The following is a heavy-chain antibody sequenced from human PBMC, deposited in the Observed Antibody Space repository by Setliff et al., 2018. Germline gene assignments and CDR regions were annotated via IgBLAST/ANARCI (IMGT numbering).Heavy chain of an antibody. J-gene: IGHJ4*02. V-gene: IGHV4-34*01. CDR3: ARDRPVYY. Sequence: SETLSLTCAVYGGSFSGYYWSWIRQPPGKGLEWIGEINHSGSTNYNPSLKSRVTISVDTSKNQFSLKLSSVTAADTAVYYCARDRPVYYWGQGTLVTVSS. CDR1: GGSFSGYY. CDR2: INHSGST.